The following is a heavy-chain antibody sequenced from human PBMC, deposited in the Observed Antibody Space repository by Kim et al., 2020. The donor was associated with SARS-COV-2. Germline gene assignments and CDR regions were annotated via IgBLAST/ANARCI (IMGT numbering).Heavy chain of an antibody. J-gene: IGHJ4*02. D-gene: IGHD6-19*01. V-gene: IGHV4-59*01. CDR3: ARDLYSSGWYGLDY. Sequence: PSRKRRVTISVDTSKNQFSLKLSSVTAAETAVYYCARDLYSSGWYGLDYWGQGTLVTVSS.